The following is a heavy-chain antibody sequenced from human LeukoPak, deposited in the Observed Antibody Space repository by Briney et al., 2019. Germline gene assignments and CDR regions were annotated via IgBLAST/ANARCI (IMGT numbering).Heavy chain of an antibody. CDR2: ISPGSNSI. CDR1: GFTFRSYN. J-gene: IGHJ4*02. CDR3: ARGLSFGY. V-gene: IGHV3-21*01. Sequence: KPGGSLRLSCAASGFTFRSYNMNWVRQAPGKGLEWVSSISPGSNSIYYADSVKGRFTISRDDSKNSLYLQMNNLRAEDTAVYYRARGLSFGYWGQGTLVSVSS.